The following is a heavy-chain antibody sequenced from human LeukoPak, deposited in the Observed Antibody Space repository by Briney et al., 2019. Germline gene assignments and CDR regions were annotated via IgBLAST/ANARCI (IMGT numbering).Heavy chain of an antibody. D-gene: IGHD6-6*01. Sequence: PSETLSLTCSVSGGSITTYYWSWIRQPAGKGLEWIGRINTSGSTNYNPSLKSRVTMSVDTSKNQFSLELSSVTAADTAVYYCAKHRYSSSTNYYFDSWGQGTLVTVSS. J-gene: IGHJ4*02. CDR3: AKHRYSSSTNYYFDS. V-gene: IGHV4-4*07. CDR2: INTSGST. CDR1: GGSITTYY.